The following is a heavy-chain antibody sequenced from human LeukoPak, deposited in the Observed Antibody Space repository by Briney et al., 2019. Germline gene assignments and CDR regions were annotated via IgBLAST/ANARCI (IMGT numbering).Heavy chain of an antibody. CDR1: GGTFSSYA. CDR3: ATVVAATLIDY. V-gene: IGHV1-69*06. Sequence: SVKVSCKASGGTFSSYAISWVRQAPGQGLEWMGGIIPIFGTANYAQKFQGRVTITADKSTSTAYMELSSLRSEDTAVYYCATVVAATLIDYWGQGTLVTVSS. J-gene: IGHJ4*02. CDR2: IIPIFGTA. D-gene: IGHD2-15*01.